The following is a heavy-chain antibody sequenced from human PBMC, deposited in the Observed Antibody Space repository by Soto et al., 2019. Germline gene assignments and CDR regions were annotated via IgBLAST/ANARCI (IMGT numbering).Heavy chain of an antibody. CDR3: TVREEVVHHYFDY. CDR1: GFTFSNAW. CDR2: IKSKTDGGTT. Sequence: EVQLVESGGGLVKPGGSLRLSCAASGFTFSNAWMSWVRQAPGKGLEWVGRIKSKTDGGTTDYAAPVKGRFTISRDDSTNTLYLQMNSLKTEDTAVYYCTVREEVVHHYFDYWGQGTLVTVSS. V-gene: IGHV3-15*01. D-gene: IGHD2-15*01. J-gene: IGHJ4*02.